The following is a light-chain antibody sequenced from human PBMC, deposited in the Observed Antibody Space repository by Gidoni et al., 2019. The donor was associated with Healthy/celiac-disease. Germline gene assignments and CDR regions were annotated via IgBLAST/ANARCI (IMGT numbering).Light chain of an antibody. CDR3: QQYNRYPYT. J-gene: IGKJ2*01. CDR1: QSISSW. V-gene: IGKV1-5*03. Sequence: DLQMTKSPSTLSASVGDRVTITCRASQSISSWLAWYQQKPGKAPKLLIYKASSLESGVPSRFSGSGSGTEFTLTISSLQPDDFATYYCQQYNRYPYTFXQXTKLEIK. CDR2: KAS.